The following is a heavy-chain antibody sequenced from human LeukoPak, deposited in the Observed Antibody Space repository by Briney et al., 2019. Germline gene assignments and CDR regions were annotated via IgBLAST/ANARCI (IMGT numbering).Heavy chain of an antibody. D-gene: IGHD2-2*02. V-gene: IGHV1-2*02. CDR1: GYTFTVYY. Sequence: ASVKVSCKASGYTFTVYYLHWVRQAPGQGLEWMGWINPNSGGTNYAQKFQGRATMTRDTSISTAYMELSRLRSDDTAVYYCARVSGGYCISTSCYTKAFDIWGQGTMVTVSS. J-gene: IGHJ3*02. CDR2: INPNSGGT. CDR3: ARVSGGYCISTSCYTKAFDI.